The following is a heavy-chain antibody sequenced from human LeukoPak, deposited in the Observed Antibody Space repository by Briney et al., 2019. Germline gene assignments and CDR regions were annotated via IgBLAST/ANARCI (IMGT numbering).Heavy chain of an antibody. V-gene: IGHV4-39*07. CDR2: IYYSGSL. CDR1: GASISSSSNY. D-gene: IGHD3-10*01. J-gene: IGHJ6*03. Sequence: PSETLSLTCNISGASISSSSNYWGWIRQSPGKGLEWIGNIYYSGSLYYNPSLKSQFTISVDTSKNQFSLKLSSVTAADTAVYYCAREDITMVRGVKSRYMDVWGKGTTVTVSS. CDR3: AREDITMVRGVKSRYMDV.